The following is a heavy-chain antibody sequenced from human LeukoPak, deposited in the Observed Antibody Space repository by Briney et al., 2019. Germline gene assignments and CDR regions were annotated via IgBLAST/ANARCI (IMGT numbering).Heavy chain of an antibody. D-gene: IGHD1-20*01. Sequence: SQTLSLTCAISGDRVSSNSAAWNWIRQSPSRGLEWLGMTYYRSKWYNDYAVSVKSRITINPDTSKNQFSLQLNSVTPEDTAVYYCARLITGSLNTFYAFDIWGQGTMVTVSS. V-gene: IGHV6-1*01. CDR3: ARLITGSLNTFYAFDI. CDR2: TYYRSKWYN. J-gene: IGHJ3*02. CDR1: GDRVSSNSAA.